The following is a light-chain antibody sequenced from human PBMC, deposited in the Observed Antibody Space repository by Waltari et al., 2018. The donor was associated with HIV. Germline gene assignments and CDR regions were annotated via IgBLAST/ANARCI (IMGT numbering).Light chain of an antibody. CDR1: QSVSSN. J-gene: IGKJ3*01. CDR3: QQYNNWPPFT. CDR2: GAS. Sequence: EIVMTQSPATLSVSPGDRATLSCRASQSVSSNLAWYQRKPGQAPRLLIYGASTRATGIPARFSGSGSATEFTLTISSLQSEDFAVYYCQQYNNWPPFTFGPGTKVDIK. V-gene: IGKV3-15*01.